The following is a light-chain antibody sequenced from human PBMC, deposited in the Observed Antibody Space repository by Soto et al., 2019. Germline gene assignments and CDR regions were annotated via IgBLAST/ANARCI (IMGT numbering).Light chain of an antibody. Sequence: DIQMSQSPSTLSASVGDRVTITCRASQSVSSWVAWYQQKPGRAPKLLIYHASTLESGVPSRFSGGESGRVITLTISRLQPDYTATYYCQQYNSYWTFGQGTKVEIK. CDR1: QSVSSW. CDR3: QQYNSYWT. CDR2: HAS. J-gene: IGKJ1*01. V-gene: IGKV1-5*03.